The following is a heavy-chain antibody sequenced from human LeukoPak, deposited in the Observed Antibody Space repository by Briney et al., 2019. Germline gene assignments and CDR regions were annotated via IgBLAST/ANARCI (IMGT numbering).Heavy chain of an antibody. CDR3: ARDARQWPVYYYYYMDV. CDR2: INPNSGGT. Sequence: HWASVKVSCKASGGTFSSYAISWVRQAPGQGLEWMGWINPNSGGTNYAQKFQGRVTMTRDTSISTAYMELSRLRSDDTAVYYCARDARQWPVYYYYYMDVWGKGTTVTVSS. J-gene: IGHJ6*03. V-gene: IGHV1-2*02. D-gene: IGHD6-19*01. CDR1: GGTFSSYA.